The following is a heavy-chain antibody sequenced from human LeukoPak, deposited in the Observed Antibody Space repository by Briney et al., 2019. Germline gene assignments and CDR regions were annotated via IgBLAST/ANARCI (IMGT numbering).Heavy chain of an antibody. J-gene: IGHJ4*02. CDR1: GGSFSGYY. CDR3: ARQGGYSSSPDF. D-gene: IGHD6-13*01. Sequence: SETLSLTCAVYGGSFSGYYWSWIRQPPGKGLERIGEINHSGSTNYNPSLKSRVTISVDASKNQFSLKLSSVTAADTAVYYCARQGGYSSSPDFWGQGTLVTVSS. V-gene: IGHV4-34*01. CDR2: INHSGST.